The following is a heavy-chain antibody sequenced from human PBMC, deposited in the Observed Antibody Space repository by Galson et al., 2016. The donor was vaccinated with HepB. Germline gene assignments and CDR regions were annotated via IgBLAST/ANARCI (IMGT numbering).Heavy chain of an antibody. CDR2: INHSGST. CDR1: GGSISSSGYY. V-gene: IGHV4-61*08. D-gene: IGHD6-13*01. J-gene: IGHJ2*01. Sequence: ETLSLTCTICGGSISSSGYYWSWIRQPPGKGLEWIGEINHSGSTNYNPSLKSRVTISVDTSKNQFSLKLSSVTAADTAVYYCARGDSSWGYWYFDLWGRGTLVTVSS. CDR3: ARGDSSWGYWYFDL.